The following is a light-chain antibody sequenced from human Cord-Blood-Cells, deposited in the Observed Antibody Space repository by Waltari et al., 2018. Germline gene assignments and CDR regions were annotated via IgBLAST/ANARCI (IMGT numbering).Light chain of an antibody. J-gene: IGLJ1*01. CDR2: EVS. CDR1: SSDVGSYNL. CDR3: CSYAGSSTYV. Sequence: QSALTQPASVSGSPGQSITISCTGTSSDVGSYNLVSWYQQHPGKAPKLMIYEVSKRPAGVAKRFSGSKSGNTASLTSSGLQAEDEADYYCCSYAGSSTYVFGTGTKVTVL. V-gene: IGLV2-23*02.